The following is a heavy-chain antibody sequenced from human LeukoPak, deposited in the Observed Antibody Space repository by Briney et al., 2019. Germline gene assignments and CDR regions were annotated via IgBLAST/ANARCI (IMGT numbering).Heavy chain of an antibody. CDR3: AKDYEAYCGGDCYSFFDS. CDR1: GFTFNSYG. J-gene: IGHJ4*02. CDR2: ISYDGSNK. D-gene: IGHD2-21*02. Sequence: AGGSLRLSCAASGFTFNSYGMHWVRQAPGKGLEWVAVISYDGSNKYYADSVKGRFTISRDNSKNTVNLQMNSLRAEDTAVYYCAKDYEAYCGGDCYSFFDSWGQGTLVTVSS. V-gene: IGHV3-30*18.